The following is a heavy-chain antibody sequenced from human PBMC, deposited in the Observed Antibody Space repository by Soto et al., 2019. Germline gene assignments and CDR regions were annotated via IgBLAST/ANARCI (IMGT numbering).Heavy chain of an antibody. V-gene: IGHV3-30*18. CDR3: AKDGSARYCSGGSCYSWIDY. CDR2: ISYDGSNK. Sequence: QVQLVESGGGVVQPGRSLRLSCAASGFTFSSYGMHWVRQAPGKGLEWVAVISYDGSNKYYADSVKGRFTISRDNSKNTLYLQVNSLRAEDTAVYYCAKDGSARYCSGGSCYSWIDYWGQGTLVTVSS. CDR1: GFTFSSYG. J-gene: IGHJ4*02. D-gene: IGHD2-15*01.